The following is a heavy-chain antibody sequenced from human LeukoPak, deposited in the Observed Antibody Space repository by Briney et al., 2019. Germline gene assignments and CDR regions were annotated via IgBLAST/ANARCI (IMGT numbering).Heavy chain of an antibody. Sequence: GGSLRLSCAASGFTFRTYSMNWVRQAPGKGLEWVSYISSSSSTIYYADSVKGRFIISRDNTDNSLYLQMNNLRADDTALYYCARDVEVAGIRDSWGQGTVVTVSS. CDR2: ISSSSSTI. V-gene: IGHV3-48*04. D-gene: IGHD6-19*01. CDR3: ARDVEVAGIRDS. CDR1: GFTFRTYS. J-gene: IGHJ4*02.